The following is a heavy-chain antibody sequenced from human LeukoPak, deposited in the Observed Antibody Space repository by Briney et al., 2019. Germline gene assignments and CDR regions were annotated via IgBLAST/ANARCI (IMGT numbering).Heavy chain of an antibody. CDR3: ARGGDDFWSGYSYFDY. CDR1: GGSIGSGSYY. V-gene: IGHV4-61*02. J-gene: IGHJ4*02. CDR2: IYTSGST. D-gene: IGHD3-3*01. Sequence: PSETLSLTCTVSGGSIGSGSYYWSWIRQPAGKGLEWIGRIYTSGSTNYNPSLKSRVTISVDTSKNQFSLKLSSVTAADTAVYYCARGGDDFWSGYSYFDYWGQGTLVTVSS.